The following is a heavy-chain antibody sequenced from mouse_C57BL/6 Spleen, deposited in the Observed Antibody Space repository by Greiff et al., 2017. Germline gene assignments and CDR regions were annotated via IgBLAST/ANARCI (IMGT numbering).Heavy chain of an antibody. CDR1: GFSLTSYG. J-gene: IGHJ1*03. D-gene: IGHD1-1*01. CDR3: ARTTVVAWYFDV. V-gene: IGHV2-2*01. Sequence: QVQLKESGPGLVQPSQSLSITCTVSGFSLTSYGVHWVRQSPGKGLEWLGVIWSGGSTEYNAAFISRLSISKDNNESQVFFKMNSLQADDTAIDYCARTTVVAWYFDVWGTGTTVTVSS. CDR2: IWSGGST.